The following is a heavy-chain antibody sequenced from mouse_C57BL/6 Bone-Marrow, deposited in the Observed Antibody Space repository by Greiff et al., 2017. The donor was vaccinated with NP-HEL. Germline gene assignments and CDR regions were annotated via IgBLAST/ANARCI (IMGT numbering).Heavy chain of an antibody. CDR2: IDPSDSYT. CDR3: ARGGVITNLYFDY. D-gene: IGHD1-1*01. J-gene: IGHJ2*01. V-gene: IGHV1-69*01. Sequence: VQLQQPGAELVMPGASVKLSCKASGYTFTSYWMHWVKQRPGQGLEWIGEIDPSDSYTNYNQKFKGKSTLTVDKSSSTAYMQLSSLTYEDSAVYYCARGGVITNLYFDYWGQGTTLTVSS. CDR1: GYTFTSYW.